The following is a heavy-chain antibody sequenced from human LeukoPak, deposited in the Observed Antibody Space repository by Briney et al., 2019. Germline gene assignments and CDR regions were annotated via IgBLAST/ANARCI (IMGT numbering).Heavy chain of an antibody. J-gene: IGHJ6*02. CDR2: IYYRGTT. CDR3: ARCAYDFWSGPYGMDV. Sequence: PSETLSLTCIVSGASISSGSHYWNWIRQSPGRGLEWIGHIYYRGTTNYTPSLKSRVTISVDTSKNQFSLKLSSVTAADTAVYYCARCAYDFWSGPYGMDVWGQGTTVTVSS. CDR1: GASISSGSHY. V-gene: IGHV4-61*01. D-gene: IGHD3-3*01.